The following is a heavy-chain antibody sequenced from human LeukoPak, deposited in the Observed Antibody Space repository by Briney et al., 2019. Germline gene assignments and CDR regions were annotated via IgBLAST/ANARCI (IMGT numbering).Heavy chain of an antibody. CDR2: INHSGST. Sequence: PSETLSLTCAVYGGSFSGYYWSWIRQPPGKGLEWIGEINHSGSTNYNPSRKSRVTISVDTSKNQFSLKLSSVTAADTAVYYCARRPTYDLLTGNHASWGQGTLVTVSS. J-gene: IGHJ4*02. CDR3: ARRPTYDLLTGNHAS. D-gene: IGHD3-9*01. CDR1: GGSFSGYY. V-gene: IGHV4-34*01.